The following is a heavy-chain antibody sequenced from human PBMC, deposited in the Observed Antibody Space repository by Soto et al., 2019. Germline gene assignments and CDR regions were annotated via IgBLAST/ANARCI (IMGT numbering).Heavy chain of an antibody. J-gene: IGHJ6*02. CDR2: ISSSSSTI. V-gene: IGHV3-48*01. D-gene: IGHD1-26*01. CDR3: ARERGAKNYYYGMDV. Sequence: PGGSLRLSCAASGFTFSSYSMNWVRQAPGKGLEWVSYISSSSSTIYYADSVKGRFTISRGNAKNSLYLQMNNLTVEDTAVYYCARERGAKNYYYGMDVWAQGTTVTVSS. CDR1: GFTFSSYS.